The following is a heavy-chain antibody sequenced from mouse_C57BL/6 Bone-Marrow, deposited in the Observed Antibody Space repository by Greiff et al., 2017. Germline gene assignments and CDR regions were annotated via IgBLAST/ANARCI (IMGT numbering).Heavy chain of an antibody. CDR1: GYTFTSYG. CDR3: AREGYYGSSYSWFAY. CDR2: LYPRSGNT. J-gene: IGHJ3*01. V-gene: IGHV1-81*01. D-gene: IGHD1-1*01. Sequence: VQLQESGAELARPGASVKLSCKASGYTFTSYGISWVKQRTGQGLEWIGELYPRSGNTYYNEKFKGKATLTADKSSSTAYMELRSLTSEDSAVYFCAREGYYGSSYSWFAYWGQGTLVTVSA.